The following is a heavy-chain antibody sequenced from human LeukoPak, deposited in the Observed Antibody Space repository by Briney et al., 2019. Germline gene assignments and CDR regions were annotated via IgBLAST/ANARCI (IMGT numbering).Heavy chain of an antibody. CDR3: AREDVDTGSDC. CDR1: GGSISTTGYY. J-gene: IGHJ4*02. Sequence: SQTLSLTCTVSGGSISTTGYYWSWIRQHPGKGLEWIGYIYYSGSTNYNPSLKSRVTISKDTSQNHFSLKLSSATAADTAVYYCAREDVDTGSDCWGQGTLVTVST. CDR2: IYYSGST. V-gene: IGHV4-31*03. D-gene: IGHD5-18*01.